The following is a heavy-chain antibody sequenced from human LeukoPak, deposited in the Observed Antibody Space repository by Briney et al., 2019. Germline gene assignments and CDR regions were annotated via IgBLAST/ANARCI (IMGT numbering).Heavy chain of an antibody. V-gene: IGHV3-15*07. CDR1: GFTFSNAW. J-gene: IGHJ4*02. D-gene: IGHD3-22*01. CDR3: TTDGIGYLFNY. CDR2: IKSKTDGGTT. Sequence: GGSLRLSCVASGFTFSNAWLNWVRQAPGKGLEWVGRIKSKTDGGTTDYAAPVKGRFTMPRDDSKNTLYLQMNSLKTEDTAVYYCTTDGIGYLFNYWGQGSLVIVSS.